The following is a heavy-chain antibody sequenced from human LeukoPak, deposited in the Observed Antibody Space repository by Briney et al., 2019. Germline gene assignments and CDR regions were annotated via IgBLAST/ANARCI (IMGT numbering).Heavy chain of an antibody. Sequence: PGGSLRLSCAASGFTFSSYWMSWVRQAPGKGLEWVANIKQDGSEKYHVDSVKGRFTISRDNAKNSLYLQMNSLRAEDTAVYYCARNDILTGYSYGMDVWGQGTTVTVSS. J-gene: IGHJ6*02. CDR3: ARNDILTGYSYGMDV. CDR1: GFTFSSYW. CDR2: IKQDGSEK. D-gene: IGHD3-9*01. V-gene: IGHV3-7*01.